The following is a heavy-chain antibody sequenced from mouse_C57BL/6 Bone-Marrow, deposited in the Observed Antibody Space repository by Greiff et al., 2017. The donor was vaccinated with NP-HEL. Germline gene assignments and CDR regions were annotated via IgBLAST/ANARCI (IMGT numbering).Heavy chain of an antibody. D-gene: IGHD1-1*01. CDR1: GYTFTSYG. CDR3: ARTYGSNYGYYFDY. CDR2: IYPRSGNT. V-gene: IGHV1-81*01. Sequence: VQLQQSGAELARPGASVKLSCKASGYTFTSYGISWVKQRPGQGLEWIGEIYPRSGNTYYNEKFKGKATLTVDKSSSTAYMELRSLTSEDSAVYFCARTYGSNYGYYFDYWGQGTTLTVSS. J-gene: IGHJ2*01.